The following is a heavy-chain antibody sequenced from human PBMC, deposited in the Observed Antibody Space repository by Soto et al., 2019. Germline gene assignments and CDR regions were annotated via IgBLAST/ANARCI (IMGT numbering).Heavy chain of an antibody. J-gene: IGHJ4*02. D-gene: IGHD6-19*01. Sequence: ASVKVSCKASGYTFTSYDINWVRQATGQGLEWMGWMNPNSGNTGYAQKFQGRVTMTRNTFISTAYMELSSLRSEDTAVDYCARGESKLIAVAGNYWGQGNLVTVSS. V-gene: IGHV1-8*01. CDR1: GYTFTSYD. CDR3: ARGESKLIAVAGNY. CDR2: MNPNSGNT.